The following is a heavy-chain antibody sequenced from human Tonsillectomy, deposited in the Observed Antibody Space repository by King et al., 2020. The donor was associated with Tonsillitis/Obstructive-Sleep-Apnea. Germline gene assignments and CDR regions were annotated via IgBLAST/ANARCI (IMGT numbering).Heavy chain of an antibody. V-gene: IGHV2-5*02. J-gene: IGHJ5*02. D-gene: IGHD2-2*02. Sequence: TLKESGPTLVKPAQTLTLTCTFSGFSLSTSGVGGGWIRQPPGKALEWLALIYWDDDKRYSPSLKSRLTITKDTSKNQVVLTMTNMDPVDTATSYCAHSVYDIVVVPAGIRVLELQPWGQGTLVPFSS. CDR3: AHSVYDIVVVPAGIRVLELQP. CDR1: GFSLSTSGVG. CDR2: IYWDDDK.